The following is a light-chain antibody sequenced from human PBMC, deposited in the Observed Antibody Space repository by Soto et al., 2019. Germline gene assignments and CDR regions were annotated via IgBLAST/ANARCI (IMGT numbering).Light chain of an antibody. CDR1: QSVSSTS. Sequence: EIVLTQSPGTLSLSPGERATLSCRASQSVSSTSLAWYQQKPGQAPRVLIYGASSRATGIPDRFSGSGSGTDFTLTINRLEPEDFAVYYCQQYGSSPPLTFGQGTRLEIK. V-gene: IGKV3-20*01. CDR2: GAS. CDR3: QQYGSSPPLT. J-gene: IGKJ5*01.